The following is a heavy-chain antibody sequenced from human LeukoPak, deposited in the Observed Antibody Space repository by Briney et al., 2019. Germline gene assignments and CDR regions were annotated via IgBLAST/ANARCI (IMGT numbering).Heavy chain of an antibody. D-gene: IGHD5-18*01. CDR1: GYTFTSYG. CDR3: ARVDTAADLDC. Sequence: ASVKVSCKASGYTFTSYGISWVRQAPGQGLEWMGWISAYNGNTNYAQKLQGRVTMTTDTSTSTAYMELRSLRSGGTAVYYCARVDTAADLDCWGQGTLVTVSS. J-gene: IGHJ4*02. CDR2: ISAYNGNT. V-gene: IGHV1-18*01.